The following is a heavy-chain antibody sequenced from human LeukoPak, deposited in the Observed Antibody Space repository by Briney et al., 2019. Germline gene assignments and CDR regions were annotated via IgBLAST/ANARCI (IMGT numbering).Heavy chain of an antibody. CDR2: ISSSSSTI. D-gene: IGHD1-26*01. CDR1: GFTFSSYS. V-gene: IGHV3-48*04. CDR3: LTVVETTIAAFDI. J-gene: IGHJ3*02. Sequence: QPGGSLRLSCAASGFTFSSYSMNWVRQAPGKGLEWVSYISSSSSTIYYADSVKGRFTISTDNAKKTLYLQMNSLRVEDTAVYYCLTVVETTIAAFDIWGQGTMVTVSS.